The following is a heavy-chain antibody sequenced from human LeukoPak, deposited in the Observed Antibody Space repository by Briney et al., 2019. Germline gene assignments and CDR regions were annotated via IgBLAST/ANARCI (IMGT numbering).Heavy chain of an antibody. D-gene: IGHD3-22*01. V-gene: IGHV1-8*03. CDR3: ARLYYYASSGYDALDI. Sequence: ASVKVSCKTSGYAFTKYDINWVRQVTGQGLEWVGGMDGNSGKTAYAQNFLGRVTITRNSSISTAYMELSSLRYEDTAVYYCARLYYYASSGYDALDIWGQGTMVAVSS. CDR1: GYAFTKYD. J-gene: IGHJ3*02. CDR2: MDGNSGKT.